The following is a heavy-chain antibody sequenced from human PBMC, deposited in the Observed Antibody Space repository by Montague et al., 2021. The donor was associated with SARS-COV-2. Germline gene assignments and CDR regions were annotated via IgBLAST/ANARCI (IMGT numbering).Heavy chain of an antibody. CDR2: ISYTGST. CDR1: GGSISSPDYY. D-gene: IGHD2-8*01. CDR3: ARQLPSYCATNKCYPYYFDS. Sequence: SETLSLTCTVSGGSISSPDYYWGWNRQSPGKGLEWIGSISYTGSTYYNPSLRSRVSLSMDTSKNHFSLSVSSVTAADTAVYFCARQLPSYCATNKCYPYYFDSWGQGALVTVSS. J-gene: IGHJ4*03. V-gene: IGHV4-39*01.